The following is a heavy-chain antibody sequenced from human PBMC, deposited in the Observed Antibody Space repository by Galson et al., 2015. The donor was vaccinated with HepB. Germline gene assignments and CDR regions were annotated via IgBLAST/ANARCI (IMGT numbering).Heavy chain of an antibody. CDR2: ISYDGSNK. CDR1: GFTFSSYT. D-gene: IGHD5-12*01. V-gene: IGHV3-30-3*01. CDR3: ARITNGGYAE. Sequence: SLRLSCAASGFTFSSYTIHWVRQAPGKGLEWVAVISYDGSNKYYGDSEKGRFTISRDNSKNTLYLQMNSLRPEGSAMYYCARITNGGYAEWGQGTLVTVSS. J-gene: IGHJ4*02.